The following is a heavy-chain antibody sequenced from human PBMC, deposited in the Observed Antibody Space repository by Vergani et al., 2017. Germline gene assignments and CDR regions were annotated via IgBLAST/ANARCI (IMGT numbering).Heavy chain of an antibody. J-gene: IGHJ4*02. V-gene: IGHV4-30-2*01. Sequence: QLQLQESGSGLVKPSQTLSLTCAVSGGSITSGDYSWSWIRQPPGKGLEWIGYIYHSGNTYYNPSLKSRVTTSVDRSKNQFSLKVTSVTAADTAVYFCARQRPGSGWSPGDFDDWGQGILVTVSS. CDR2: IYHSGNT. D-gene: IGHD6-19*01. CDR1: GGSITSGDYS. CDR3: ARQRPGSGWSPGDFDD.